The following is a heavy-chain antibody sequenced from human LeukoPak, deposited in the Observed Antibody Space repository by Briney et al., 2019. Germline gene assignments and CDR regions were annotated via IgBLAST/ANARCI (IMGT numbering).Heavy chain of an antibody. V-gene: IGHV1-18*01. CDR2: ISAYNGNT. CDR1: GYTFTSYG. Sequence: ASVKVSCKASGYTFTSYGISWVRQAPGQGLEWMGWISAYNGNTNYAQKLQGRVTMTTDTSTSTAYMELRSLRSDDTAVYYCARDYRPAAASTPSDYWAQGTLVTVSS. D-gene: IGHD2-2*01. CDR3: ARDYRPAAASTPSDY. J-gene: IGHJ4*02.